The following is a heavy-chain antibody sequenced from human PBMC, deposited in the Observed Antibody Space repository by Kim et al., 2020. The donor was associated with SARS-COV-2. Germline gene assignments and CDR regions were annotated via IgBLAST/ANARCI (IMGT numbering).Heavy chain of an antibody. V-gene: IGHV3-15*01. Sequence: APVKGRFTISRDDSKNTLCLQMNSLKTEDTAVYYCTAILRYFDWLPQIDYWGQGTLVTVSS. D-gene: IGHD3-9*01. J-gene: IGHJ4*02. CDR3: TAILRYFDWLPQIDY.